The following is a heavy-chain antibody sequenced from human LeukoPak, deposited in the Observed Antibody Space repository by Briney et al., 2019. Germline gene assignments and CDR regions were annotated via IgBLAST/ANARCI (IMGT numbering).Heavy chain of an antibody. Sequence: PGGSLRLSCAASGFTFRSYVMSWVGQAPGKGLEWVSSISSSGGSTYYADSVKGRFTISRDNSKNTLYLQVQSLRAEDTAVYYCASVSVAEPHWGQGTLVTVSS. CDR2: ISSSGGST. CDR1: GFTFRSYV. CDR3: ASVSVAEPH. J-gene: IGHJ4*02. V-gene: IGHV3-23*01. D-gene: IGHD6-19*01.